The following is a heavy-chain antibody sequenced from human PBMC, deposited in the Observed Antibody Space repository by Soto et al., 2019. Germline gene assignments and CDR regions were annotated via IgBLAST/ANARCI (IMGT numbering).Heavy chain of an antibody. Sequence: VGSLRLSCAASGFTFSSYAMSWVRQAPGKGLEWVSAISGSGGSTYYADSVKGRFTISRDNSKNTLYLQMNSLRAEDTAVYYCAKDTYYYDSSGYYPRYRGQGTLVTVSS. CDR3: AKDTYYYDSSGYYPRY. V-gene: IGHV3-23*01. D-gene: IGHD3-22*01. CDR1: GFTFSSYA. CDR2: ISGSGGST. J-gene: IGHJ4*02.